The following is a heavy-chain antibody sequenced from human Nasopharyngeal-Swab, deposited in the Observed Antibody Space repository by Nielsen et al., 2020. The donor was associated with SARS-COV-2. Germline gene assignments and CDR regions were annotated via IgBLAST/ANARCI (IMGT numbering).Heavy chain of an antibody. V-gene: IGHV4-34*01. CDR1: GGSFSGYY. CDR2: INHSGST. J-gene: IGHJ6*04. CDR3: ARAGKERSGYYGDV. D-gene: IGHD3-3*01. Sequence: SETLSLTCAVYGGSFSGYYWSWIRRPPGTGLEWIGEINHSGSTNYNPSLKSRVTISVDTSKNQFSLKLSSVTAADTAVYYCARAGKERSGYYGDVWGKGTTVTVSS.